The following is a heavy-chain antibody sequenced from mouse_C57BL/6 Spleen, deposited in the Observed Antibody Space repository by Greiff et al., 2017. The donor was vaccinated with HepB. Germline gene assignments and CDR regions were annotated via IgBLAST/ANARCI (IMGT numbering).Heavy chain of an antibody. Sequence: QVQLQQPGAELVKPGASVKLSCKASGYTFTSYWLHWVKQRPGQGLEWIGMIHPNSGSTNYNEKFKSKATLTVDKSSSTAYMQLSSLTSEDSAVYYCARLTTEAGFDDWGQGTTLTVSS. D-gene: IGHD1-1*01. CDR2: IHPNSGST. CDR3: ARLTTEAGFDD. CDR1: GYTFTSYW. J-gene: IGHJ2*01. V-gene: IGHV1-64*01.